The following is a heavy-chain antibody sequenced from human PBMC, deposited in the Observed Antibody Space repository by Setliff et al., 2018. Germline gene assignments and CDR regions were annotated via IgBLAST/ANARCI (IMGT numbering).Heavy chain of an antibody. V-gene: IGHV4-34*01. CDR2: INHSGST. J-gene: IGHJ4*02. CDR1: GGSFSGYY. D-gene: IGHD5-18*01. Sequence: SETLSLTCAVYGGSFSGYYWSRIRQPPGKGLEWIGEINHSGSTNYNPSLKSRVTISVDTSKNQFSLKLSSVTAADTAVYYCARGRIQLWKYYFDYWGQGTLVTVSS. CDR3: ARGRIQLWKYYFDY.